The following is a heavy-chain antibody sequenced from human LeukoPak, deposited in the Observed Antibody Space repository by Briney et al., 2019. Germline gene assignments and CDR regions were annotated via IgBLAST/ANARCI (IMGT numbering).Heavy chain of an antibody. CDR1: GGSISHY. V-gene: IGHV4-59*08. CDR2: LFYSGNT. Sequence: SETLSLTCTVSGGSISHYWSWIRQPPGKGLEWIGSLFYSGNTNYNPSLKSRVTISLDTSKNQVSLKLSSVTAADTAVYYCARGSSPFDYWGQGTLVTVSS. J-gene: IGHJ4*02. CDR3: ARGSSPFDY.